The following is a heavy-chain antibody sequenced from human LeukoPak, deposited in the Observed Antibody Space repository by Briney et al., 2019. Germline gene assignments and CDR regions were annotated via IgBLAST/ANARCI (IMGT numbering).Heavy chain of an antibody. Sequence: VASVKVSCKASGYTFTDYDISWVRQAPGQGLEWMGWISSYNGNTHYAQKFQGRVTMTTDTSTSTAYVELRSLRSDDTAVYFCARKTHHDAFDIWGQGTLVTVSS. CDR3: ARKTHHDAFDI. CDR1: GYTFTDYD. CDR2: ISSYNGNT. J-gene: IGHJ3*02. V-gene: IGHV1-18*01.